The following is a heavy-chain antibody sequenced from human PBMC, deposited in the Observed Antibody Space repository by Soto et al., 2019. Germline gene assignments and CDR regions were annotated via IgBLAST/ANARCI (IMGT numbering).Heavy chain of an antibody. J-gene: IGHJ4*02. CDR1: GFTFSSYS. Sequence: GGSLRLSCAASGFTFSSYSMNWVRQAPGKGLEWVSSISSSSSYIYYADSVKGRFTISRDNAKNSLYLQMNSLRAEDTAVYYCARGIVVVPAATWGRPYYFDYWGQGTLVTVSS. V-gene: IGHV3-21*01. CDR3: ARGIVVVPAATWGRPYYFDY. CDR2: ISSSSSYI. D-gene: IGHD2-2*01.